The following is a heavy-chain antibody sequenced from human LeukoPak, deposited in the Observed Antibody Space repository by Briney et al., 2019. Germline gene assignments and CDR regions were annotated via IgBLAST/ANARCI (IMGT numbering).Heavy chain of an antibody. D-gene: IGHD5-12*01. CDR3: AREVATIYFDY. Sequence: GGSLRLSCAASGFTFSSYAMHWVRQAPGKGLEYVSAISSNGGSTYYANSVKGRFTISRDNSKNTLYLQMGSLRAEDMAVYYCAREVATIYFDYWGQGTLVTVSS. V-gene: IGHV3-64*01. CDR2: ISSNGGST. CDR1: GFTFSSYA. J-gene: IGHJ4*02.